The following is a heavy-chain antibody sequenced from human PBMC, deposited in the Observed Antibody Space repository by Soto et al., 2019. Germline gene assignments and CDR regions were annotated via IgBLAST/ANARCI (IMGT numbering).Heavy chain of an antibody. CDR3: ARDRTRDQDYYYGMDV. CDR1: GYTFTSYG. Sequence: ASVKVSCKASGYTFTSYGISWVRQAPGQGLEWMGWISAYNGNTNYAQKLQGRVTMTTDTSTSTAYMELRSLRSDDTAVYYCARDRTRDQDYYYGMDVWGQGTTVTVSS. V-gene: IGHV1-18*01. CDR2: ISAYNGNT. J-gene: IGHJ6*02.